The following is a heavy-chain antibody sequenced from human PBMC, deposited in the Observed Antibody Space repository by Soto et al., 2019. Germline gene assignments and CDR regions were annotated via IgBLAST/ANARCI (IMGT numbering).Heavy chain of an antibody. Sequence: GGSLRLSCTATGFTFNTYTMNWVRQAPGKGLEWISYISPDGSMYYADSVKSRFIISRDNAKNSLYLQMNSLRDEDTAVYYCARDRDYAFDYWGQGTLVTVS. CDR3: ARDRDYAFDY. J-gene: IGHJ4*02. CDR1: GFTFNTYT. D-gene: IGHD2-2*01. CDR2: ISPDGSM. V-gene: IGHV3-48*02.